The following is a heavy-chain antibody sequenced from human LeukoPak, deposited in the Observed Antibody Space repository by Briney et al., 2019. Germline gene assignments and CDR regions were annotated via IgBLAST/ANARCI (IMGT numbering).Heavy chain of an antibody. CDR1: GGSISSSSYY. J-gene: IGHJ6*03. Sequence: SETLSLTCTVSGGSISSSSYYWGWIRQPPGKGLEWIGSIYYSGSTYYNPSLKSRVTISVDTSKNQFSLKLSSVTAADTAVYYCARHVRYSSSWYERSYYYYMDVWGRGTTVTVSS. V-gene: IGHV4-39*01. CDR3: ARHVRYSSSWYERSYYYYMDV. D-gene: IGHD6-13*01. CDR2: IYYSGST.